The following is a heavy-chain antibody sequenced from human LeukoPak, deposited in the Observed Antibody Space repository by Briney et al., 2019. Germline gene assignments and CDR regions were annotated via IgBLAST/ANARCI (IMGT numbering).Heavy chain of an antibody. D-gene: IGHD1-26*01. CDR1: GGSISSSSYY. V-gene: IGHV4-39*01. J-gene: IGHJ5*02. Sequence: SETLSLTCTVSGGSISSSSYYWGWIRQPPGKGLEWIGSIYYNGSTYYNPSLKSRVTISVDTSKNQFSLKLSSVTAADTAVYYCARQGLSGSYFDPWGQGTLVTVSS. CDR3: ARQGLSGSYFDP. CDR2: IYYNGST.